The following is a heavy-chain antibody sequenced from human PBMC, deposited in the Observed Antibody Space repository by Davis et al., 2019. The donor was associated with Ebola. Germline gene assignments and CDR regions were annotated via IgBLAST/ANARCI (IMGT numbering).Heavy chain of an antibody. CDR3: ATLRFGALV. CDR1: GFIFRNYV. J-gene: IGHJ4*02. D-gene: IGHD3-16*01. CDR2: FGTGGDT. Sequence: GGSLRLSCETSGFIFRNYVMSWVRQAPGKGLEWVSTFGTGGDTYYADSVKGRFTISRDNSRNTLYLEMNSLSVEDTAMYYCATLRFGALVWGQGSQVTVSS. V-gene: IGHV3-23*01.